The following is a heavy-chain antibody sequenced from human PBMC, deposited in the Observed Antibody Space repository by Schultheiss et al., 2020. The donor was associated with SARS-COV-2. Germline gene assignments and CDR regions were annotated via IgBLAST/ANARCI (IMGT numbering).Heavy chain of an antibody. V-gene: IGHV3-23*01. CDR3: ASIGY. D-gene: IGHD2-21*01. CDR2: ISGSGGST. J-gene: IGHJ4*02. CDR1: GFTFDDYA. Sequence: GGSLRLSCAASGFTFDDYAMHWVRQAPGKGLEWVSGISGSGGSTYYADSVKGRFTISRDNSKNTLYLQMNSLRAEDTAVYYCASIGYWGQGTLVTVSS.